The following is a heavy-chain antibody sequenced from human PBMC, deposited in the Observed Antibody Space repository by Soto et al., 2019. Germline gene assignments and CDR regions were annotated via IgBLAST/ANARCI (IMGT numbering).Heavy chain of an antibody. D-gene: IGHD4-17*01. V-gene: IGHV4-59*12. CDR3: ARDNYGDTYYFDY. CDR2: IYYSGST. J-gene: IGHJ4*02. CDR1: GCSITSYY. Sequence: PLGTLSLTCTSSGCSITSYYWGWIPQPPGKGLEWIGYIYYSGSTNYNPSLKSRVTISVDTSKNQFSLKLSSVTATDTAVYYCARDNYGDTYYFDYWGQGTLVTVSS.